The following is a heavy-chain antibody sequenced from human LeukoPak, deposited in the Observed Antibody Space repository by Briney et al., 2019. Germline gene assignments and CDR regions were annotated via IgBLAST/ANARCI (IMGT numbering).Heavy chain of an antibody. CDR1: GGSISSTTYY. Sequence: SETLSLTCTVSGGSISSTTYYWGWIRQPPGKWLEWIGNIYYSGSTYYNPSLKSRVTISVDTSKNQFSLKLSSVTAADTAVYYCAKRNPTVVTPRYFDYWGQGTLVTVSS. D-gene: IGHD4-23*01. V-gene: IGHV4-39*07. J-gene: IGHJ4*02. CDR3: AKRNPTVVTPRYFDY. CDR2: IYYSGST.